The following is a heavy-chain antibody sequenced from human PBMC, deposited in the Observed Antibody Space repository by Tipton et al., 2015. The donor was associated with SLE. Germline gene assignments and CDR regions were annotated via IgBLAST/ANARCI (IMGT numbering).Heavy chain of an antibody. Sequence: TLSLTCIVSGGSITTTPYYWGWIRQSPEKGLEWIGSTHYSGTTYYNPSLESRVTMSMDTSKNEFSLNLRSVTATDTAVYYCAGTPWLVRFEYWGQGTLVNVSP. D-gene: IGHD6-19*01. CDR3: AGTPWLVRFEY. CDR2: THYSGTT. V-gene: IGHV4-39*01. CDR1: GGSITTTPYY. J-gene: IGHJ4*02.